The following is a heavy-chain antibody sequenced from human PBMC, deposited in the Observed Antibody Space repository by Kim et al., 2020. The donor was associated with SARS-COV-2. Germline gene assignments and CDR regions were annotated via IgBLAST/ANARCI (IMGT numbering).Heavy chain of an antibody. Sequence: TKYSQKFQGRVTITRDTSASTAYMELSSLRSEDTAVYYCVSSGSDYYFDYWGQGTLVTVSS. J-gene: IGHJ4*02. D-gene: IGHD6-19*01. V-gene: IGHV1-3*01. CDR3: VSSGSDYYFDY. CDR2: T.